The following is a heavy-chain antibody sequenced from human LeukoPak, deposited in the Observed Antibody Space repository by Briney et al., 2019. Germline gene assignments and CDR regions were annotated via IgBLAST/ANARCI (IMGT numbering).Heavy chain of an antibody. CDR2: IYSGGST. D-gene: IGHD5-18*01. CDR1: GFTVSSSY. Sequence: PGGSLRLSCAASGFTVSSSYMSWVRQAPGKGLEWVSVIYSGGSTHYADSVKGRFTISRDNSKNTLYLQVNSLRAEDTAVYYCARDRVTRGYSYGIPLYGMDVWGQGTTVTVSS. J-gene: IGHJ6*02. CDR3: ARDRVTRGYSYGIPLYGMDV. V-gene: IGHV3-53*01.